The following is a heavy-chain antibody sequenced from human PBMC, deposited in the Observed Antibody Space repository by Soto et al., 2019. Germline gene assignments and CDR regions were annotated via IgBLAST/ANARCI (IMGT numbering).Heavy chain of an antibody. CDR2: ISGSGGST. J-gene: IGHJ4*02. D-gene: IGHD6-13*01. V-gene: IGHV3-23*01. Sequence: EVQLLESGGGLVQPGGSLRLSCAASGFTFSSYAMSWVRQAPGKGLEWVSAISGSGGSTYYADSVKGRFTISRDNSKNTLNLQMNSLRAEDTAVYYCAAPLRSSRLGPLFDYWGQGTLVTVSS. CDR3: AAPLRSSRLGPLFDY. CDR1: GFTFSSYA.